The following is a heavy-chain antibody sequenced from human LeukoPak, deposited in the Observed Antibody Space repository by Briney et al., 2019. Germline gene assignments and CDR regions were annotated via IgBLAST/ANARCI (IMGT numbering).Heavy chain of an antibody. CDR3: ARHPNHQPHDY. J-gene: IGHJ4*02. CDR2: FHYSGSP. Sequence: PSETLSLTCTVSGDSISTTTYYWGWIRQPPGKGLEWIGSFHYSGSPYYNPSLKSRVTISVDTSKNQFSLKLTSVTAADTAVYYCARHPNHQPHDYWGQGTLVTVSS. D-gene: IGHD1-14*01. V-gene: IGHV4-39*01. CDR1: GDSISTTTYY.